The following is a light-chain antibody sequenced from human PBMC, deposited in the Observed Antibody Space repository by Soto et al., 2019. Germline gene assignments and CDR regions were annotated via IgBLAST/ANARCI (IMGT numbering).Light chain of an antibody. V-gene: IGKV1-27*01. J-gene: IGKJ1*01. CDR1: QGISNY. CDR2: AAS. CDR3: QKYNSALT. Sequence: DIQMTQSPSSLSASVGDRVTITCRASQGISNYLAWYQQKPGKVPKLLIYAASTLQSGVPSRFSGSGSGTDFTLTISSLQPEDVATYYCQKYNSALTFGQGTKVDI.